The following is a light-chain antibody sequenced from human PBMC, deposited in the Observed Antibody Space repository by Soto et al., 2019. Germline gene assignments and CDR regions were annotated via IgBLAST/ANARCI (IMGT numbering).Light chain of an antibody. V-gene: IGLV2-14*01. CDR3: SSYTSSRAVV. CDR1: SSDGGGYNY. CDR2: DVS. Sequence: QSALTQPASVSGSPGQSITISCTGTSSDGGGYNYVSWYQQHPGKAPKLMIYDVSNRPSGVSNRFSGSKSGNTASLTISGLQAEDEADYYGSSYTSSRAVVFGGGTKVTVL. J-gene: IGLJ2*01.